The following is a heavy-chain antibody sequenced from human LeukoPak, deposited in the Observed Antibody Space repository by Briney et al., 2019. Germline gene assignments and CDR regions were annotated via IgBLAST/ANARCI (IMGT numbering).Heavy chain of an antibody. CDR3: ARDGVAADTYHFLVFSS. CDR2: IYSGGTT. D-gene: IGHD2-15*01. Sequence: GGSLRLSCAASGFTVSSSYMSWVRQAPGKGLEWVSTIYSGGTTYYADSVKGRFTISRDNSKNTLSLQMDSLRDEDTAVYYCARDGVAADTYHFLVFSSWGQGTLVTVSS. J-gene: IGHJ4*02. CDR1: GFTVSSSY. V-gene: IGHV3-53*01.